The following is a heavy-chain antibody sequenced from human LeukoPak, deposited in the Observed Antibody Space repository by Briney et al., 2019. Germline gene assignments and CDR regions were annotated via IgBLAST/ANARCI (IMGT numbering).Heavy chain of an antibody. V-gene: IGHV3-30*04. CDR1: GFTFSSYA. CDR2: ISYDGSNK. Sequence: PGGSLRLSCAASGFTFSSYAMHWVRQAPGKGLEWVAVISYDGSNKYYADSVKGRFTISRDNSKNTLYLQMNSLRAEDTAVYYCARDDSDYGDHPSGWYFDLWGRGTLVTVSS. CDR3: ARDDSDYGDHPSGWYFDL. J-gene: IGHJ2*01. D-gene: IGHD4-17*01.